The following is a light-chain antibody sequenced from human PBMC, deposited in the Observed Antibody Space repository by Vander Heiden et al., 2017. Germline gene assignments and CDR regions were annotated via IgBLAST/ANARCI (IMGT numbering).Light chain of an antibody. J-gene: IGLJ3*02. CDR3: AAWDDSLNGWV. CDR2: SNN. CDR1: SPNIGSNT. Sequence: QSVLTQPPSASGTPRQRVTLSCSGSSPNIGSNTVNWYQQLPGTAPKLLIYSNNQRPSGVPDRFSGSKSGTSASLAISGLQSEDEADYYCAAWDDSLNGWVFGGGTKLTVL. V-gene: IGLV1-44*01.